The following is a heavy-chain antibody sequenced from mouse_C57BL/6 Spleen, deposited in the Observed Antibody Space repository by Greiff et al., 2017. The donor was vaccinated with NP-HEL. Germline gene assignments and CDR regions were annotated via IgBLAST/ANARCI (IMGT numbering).Heavy chain of an antibody. D-gene: IGHD2-5*01. CDR3: ARYYYSNYNYAMDY. V-gene: IGHV1-82*01. J-gene: IGHJ4*01. Sequence: VKLMESGPELVKPGASVKISCKASGYAFSSSWMNWVKQRPGKGLEWIGRIYPGDGDTNYNGKFKGKATLTADKSSSTAYMQLSSLTSEDSAVYFCARYYYSNYNYAMDYWGQGTSVTVSS. CDR1: GYAFSSSW. CDR2: IYPGDGDT.